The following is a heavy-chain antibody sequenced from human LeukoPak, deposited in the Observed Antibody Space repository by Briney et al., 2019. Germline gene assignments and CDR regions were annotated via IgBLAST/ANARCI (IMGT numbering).Heavy chain of an antibody. D-gene: IGHD6-19*01. CDR2: ISGSSSYI. CDR1: GFTFSSYS. CDR3: ARACWRVRERCFDY. V-gene: IGHV3-21*01. J-gene: IGHJ4*02. Sequence: GGSLRLSCAASGFTFSSYSMNWVRQAPGKGLEWVSSISGSSSYIYSADSVKGRFTISRDNAKDSLYLQMNSLRAEDTAVYYCARACWRVRERCFDYWGQGTLVTVSS.